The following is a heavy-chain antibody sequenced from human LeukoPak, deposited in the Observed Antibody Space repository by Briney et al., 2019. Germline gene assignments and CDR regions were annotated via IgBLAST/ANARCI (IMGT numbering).Heavy chain of an antibody. CDR1: GYIYTSYW. Sequence: VESLGLSCNGSGYIYTSYWISLVRQMPGPGLEWMGKIDHSFSYTNYIPSFQGHVTISTDKSINTAYLQWTSLKASDTAMYYCSRSTQGLILDYWGQGSLVTVSS. D-gene: IGHD3-22*01. CDR2: IDHSFSYT. J-gene: IGHJ4*02. CDR3: SRSTQGLILDY. V-gene: IGHV5-10-1*01.